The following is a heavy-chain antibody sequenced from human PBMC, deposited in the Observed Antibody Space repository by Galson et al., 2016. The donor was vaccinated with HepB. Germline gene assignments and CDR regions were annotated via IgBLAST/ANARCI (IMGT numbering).Heavy chain of an antibody. CDR1: GFTFSGHA. Sequence: SLRLSCAASGFTFSGHAMHWVRQAPGKGLEWVAVIYYDGSNTYYADSVKGRFTISRDNSKNTLYLQMDSLGVEDTAVYYCARASTWDCRGVTCYFSGLDVWGQGTAVTVSS. CDR3: ARASTWDCRGVTCYFSGLDV. J-gene: IGHJ6*02. V-gene: IGHV3-30-3*01. CDR2: IYYDGSNT. D-gene: IGHD2-15*01.